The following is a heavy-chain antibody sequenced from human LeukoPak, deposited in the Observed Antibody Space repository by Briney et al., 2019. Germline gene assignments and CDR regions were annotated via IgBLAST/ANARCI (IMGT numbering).Heavy chain of an antibody. D-gene: IGHD3-10*01. J-gene: IGHJ6*03. CDR2: ISGGSNAT. V-gene: IGHV3-23*01. Sequence: GGTLRLSCAASGFTFSNYGMSWVRQAPGKGLKWVSSISGGSNATDYADSVKGRFSISRDNSKNTLYLQMNSLRAEDTALYYCAKGIYDSGSYYSNYYYNMDVWGKGTMVTVSS. CDR1: GFTFSNYG. CDR3: AKGIYDSGSYYSNYYYNMDV.